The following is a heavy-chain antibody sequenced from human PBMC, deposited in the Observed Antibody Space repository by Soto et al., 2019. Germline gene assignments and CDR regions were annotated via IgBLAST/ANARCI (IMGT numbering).Heavy chain of an antibody. Sequence: ASVKVSCKASGYTFTSYGISWVRQTPGQGLEWMGWISAYNGNTNYAQKLQGRVTMTTDTSTSTAYMELRSLRSDDTAVYYCARDPSYYYGSGSHYYFDYWGQGTLVTVSS. CDR1: GYTFTSYG. CDR2: ISAYNGNT. V-gene: IGHV1-18*01. D-gene: IGHD3-10*01. CDR3: ARDPSYYYGSGSHYYFDY. J-gene: IGHJ4*02.